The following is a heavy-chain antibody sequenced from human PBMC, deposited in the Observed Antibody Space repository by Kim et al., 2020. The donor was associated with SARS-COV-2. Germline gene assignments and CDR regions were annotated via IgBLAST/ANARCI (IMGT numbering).Heavy chain of an antibody. V-gene: IGHV4-39*01. CDR2: VYYTGST. D-gene: IGHD2-2*02. CDR3: ARHFRVTSIRFLGLYQFDY. J-gene: IGHJ4*02. Sequence: SETLSLTCTVSGGSISSSGYYWGWIRQPQGKGLEWIGSVYYTGSTNYNLSLKSRVTISADTSKNQFSLKLSAVTAADMAVYYCARHFRVTSIRFLGLYQFDYWGQGTLVTVSS. CDR1: GGSISSSGYY.